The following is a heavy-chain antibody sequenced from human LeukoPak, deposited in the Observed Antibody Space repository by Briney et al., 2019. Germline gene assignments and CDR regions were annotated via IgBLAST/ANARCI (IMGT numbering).Heavy chain of an antibody. CDR1: GGSISSSSYY. Sequence: SETLSLTCTVSGGSISSSSYYWGWLRQPPGTGLEWIGSIYYSGSTYYNPSLKSRVTISVDTSKNQFSLKLSSVTAADTAVYYCARAQWLALSLYFDYWGQGTLVTVSS. D-gene: IGHD6-19*01. CDR2: IYYSGST. CDR3: ARAQWLALSLYFDY. J-gene: IGHJ4*02. V-gene: IGHV4-39*01.